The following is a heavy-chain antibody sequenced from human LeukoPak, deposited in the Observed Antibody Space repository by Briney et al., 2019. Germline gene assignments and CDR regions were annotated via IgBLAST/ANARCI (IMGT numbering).Heavy chain of an antibody. J-gene: IGHJ2*01. CDR1: GFTFSSHS. V-gene: IGHV3-21*01. CDR2: ISSSSSYI. CDR3: ARDVYFDL. Sequence: KIGGSLRLSCAASGFTFSSHSMHWVRQAPGKGLAWVSSISSSSSYIYYADSVKGRFTISRDNAKNSLYLQMNSLRAEDTAVYYCARDVYFDLWGRGTLVTVSS.